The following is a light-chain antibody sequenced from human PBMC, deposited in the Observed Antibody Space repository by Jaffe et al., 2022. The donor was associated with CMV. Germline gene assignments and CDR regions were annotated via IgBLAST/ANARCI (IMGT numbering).Light chain of an antibody. CDR3: GTWDSGLSGGV. J-gene: IGLJ3*02. V-gene: IGLV1-51*02. Sequence: QSVLTQPPSMSATPGQKVTISCSGSNSNIQNNYVSWYQQVPGTAPKLLIYEDEKRPAGIPDRFSGSKSGTSAILAITGLQAGDEADYYCGTWDSGLSGGVFGGGTRLTVL. CDR2: EDE. CDR1: NSNIQNNY.